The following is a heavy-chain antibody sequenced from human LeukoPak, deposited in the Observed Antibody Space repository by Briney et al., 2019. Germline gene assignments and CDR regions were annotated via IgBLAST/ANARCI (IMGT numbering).Heavy chain of an antibody. V-gene: IGHV3-74*01. CDR1: GFTFSHHW. J-gene: IGHJ4*02. D-gene: IGHD6-13*01. Sequence: PGGSLRLSCAASGFTFSHHWMNWVRQAPGKGLVWVSHIDIDGSDTDYTDSVKGRFTVSRDNAKSTLYLQMTRLRADDTAVYYCVRDGYGSLPFDYWGQGALVTVSS. CDR2: IDIDGSDT. CDR3: VRDGYGSLPFDY.